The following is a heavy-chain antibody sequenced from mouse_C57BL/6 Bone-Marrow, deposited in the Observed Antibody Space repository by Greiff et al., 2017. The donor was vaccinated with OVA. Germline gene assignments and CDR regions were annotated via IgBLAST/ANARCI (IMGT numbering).Heavy chain of an antibody. CDR1: GFNIKDDY. CDR3: TTTTVVRDY. Sequence: EVKLMESGAELVRPGASVKLSCTASGFNIKDDYMHWVKQRPEQGLEWIGWIDPENGDTEYASKFQGKATITADTSSNTAYLQLSSLTSEDTAVYYCTTTTVVRDYWGQGTTLTVSS. D-gene: IGHD1-1*01. CDR2: IDPENGDT. J-gene: IGHJ2*01. V-gene: IGHV14-4*01.